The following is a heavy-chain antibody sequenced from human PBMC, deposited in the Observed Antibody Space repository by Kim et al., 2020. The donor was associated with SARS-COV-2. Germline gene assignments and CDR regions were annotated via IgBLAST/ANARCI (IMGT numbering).Heavy chain of an antibody. Sequence: GESLKISCKGSGYSFTSYWIGWVRQMPGKGLEWMGIIYPGDSDTRYSPSFQGQVTISADKSISTAYLQWSSLKASDTAMYYCARGPRGWFGELLPAGDWGQGTLVTVSS. CDR1: GYSFTSYW. D-gene: IGHD3-10*01. V-gene: IGHV5-51*01. CDR3: ARGPRGWFGELLPAGD. CDR2: IYPGDSDT. J-gene: IGHJ4*02.